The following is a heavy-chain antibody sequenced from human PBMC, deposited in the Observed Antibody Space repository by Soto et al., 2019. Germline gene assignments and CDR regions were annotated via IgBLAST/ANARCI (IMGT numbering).Heavy chain of an antibody. J-gene: IGHJ5*02. CDR2: ISDSGGST. Sequence: QAGGSLRLSCAAFGFKISSSSMNWVRQAPGRGLEWVAYISDSGGSTYYADSVKGRFTISRDNSKNTLYLQMNSLRAEDTAVYYCARVFEEWFGEPHGWFDPWGQGTLVTVSS. V-gene: IGHV3-23*01. CDR3: ARVFEEWFGEPHGWFDP. CDR1: GFKISSSS. D-gene: IGHD3-10*01.